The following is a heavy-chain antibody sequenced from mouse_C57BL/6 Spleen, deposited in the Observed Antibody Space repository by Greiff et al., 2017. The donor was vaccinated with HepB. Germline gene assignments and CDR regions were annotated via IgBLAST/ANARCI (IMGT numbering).Heavy chain of an antibody. CDR2: ISSGSSTI. Sequence: EVQRVESGGGLVKPGGSLKLSCAASGFTFSDYGMHWVRQAPEKGLEWVAYISSGSSTIYYADTVKGRFTISRDNAKNTLFLQMTSLRSEDTAMDYCARQGDLDYYGIGAGAMDYWGQGTSVTVSS. D-gene: IGHD1-1*01. CDR3: ARQGDLDYYGIGAGAMDY. V-gene: IGHV5-17*01. J-gene: IGHJ4*01. CDR1: GFTFSDYG.